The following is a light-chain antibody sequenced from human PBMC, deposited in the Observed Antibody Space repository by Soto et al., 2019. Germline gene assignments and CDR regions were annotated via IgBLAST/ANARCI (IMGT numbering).Light chain of an antibody. Sequence: QSVLTQPPSASGTPGQRVTISCSGSSSNIGTNTVNWYQQLPGTAPKVLIYSNYQRPSGVPDRFSGSKSGTSASLAISGLQSEDEADYYCAAWEDSLNGWVFGVGTKLTVL. CDR2: SNY. V-gene: IGLV1-44*01. CDR3: AAWEDSLNGWV. CDR1: SSNIGTNT. J-gene: IGLJ3*02.